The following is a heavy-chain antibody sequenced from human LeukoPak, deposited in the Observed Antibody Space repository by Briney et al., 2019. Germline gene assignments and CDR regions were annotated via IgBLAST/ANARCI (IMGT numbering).Heavy chain of an antibody. CDR3: ARNSLQLWLRYYYMDV. D-gene: IGHD5-18*01. CDR1: GYTFTSYA. Sequence: ASVKVSCKASGYTFTSYAMNWVRQAPGQGLEWMGWINTNTGNPTYAQGFTGRFVFSLDTSVSTAYLQISSLKAEDTAVYYCARNSLQLWLRYYYMDVWGKGTTVTVSS. J-gene: IGHJ6*03. CDR2: INTNTGNP. V-gene: IGHV7-4-1*02.